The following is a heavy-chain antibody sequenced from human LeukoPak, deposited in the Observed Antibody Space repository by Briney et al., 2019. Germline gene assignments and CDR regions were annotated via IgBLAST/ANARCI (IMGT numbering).Heavy chain of an antibody. Sequence: SETLSLTCTVSGGSISSSSYYWGWIRQPPGKGLEWIGEINHSGSTNYNPSLKSRVTISVDTSKNQFSLKLSSVTAADTAVYYCARGPSSWYGRNYYYYMDVWGKGTTVTVSS. J-gene: IGHJ6*03. D-gene: IGHD6-13*01. CDR1: GGSISSSSYY. V-gene: IGHV4-39*07. CDR3: ARGPSSWYGRNYYYYMDV. CDR2: INHSGST.